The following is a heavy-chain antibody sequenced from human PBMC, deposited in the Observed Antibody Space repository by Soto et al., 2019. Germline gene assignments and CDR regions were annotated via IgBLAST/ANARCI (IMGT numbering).Heavy chain of an antibody. CDR2: ISGSGGST. CDR3: AEDGIRDVRSVAAFLLNRSSDL. J-gene: IGHJ2*01. V-gene: IGHV3-23*01. Sequence: KGLEWVSAISGSGGSTYYADSVKVRFTISRDNSKNTLYLQMNSLRAEDTFFFFQAEDGIRDVRSVAAFLLNRSSDL. D-gene: IGHD3-10*02.